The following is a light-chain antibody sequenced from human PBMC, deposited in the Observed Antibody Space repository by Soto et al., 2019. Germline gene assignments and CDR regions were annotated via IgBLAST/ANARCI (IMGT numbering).Light chain of an antibody. CDR1: QGISNY. CDR2: AAS. Sequence: DMQMTQSPSSLSASVGDRVTITCRASQGISNYLAWYQQKPGKVPKILIYAASTLQSGVPSRFSGSGSGTDFTLTINSLQPEDAAIYYCHKYDNALWTFGQGTKAEIK. CDR3: HKYDNALWT. V-gene: IGKV1-27*01. J-gene: IGKJ1*01.